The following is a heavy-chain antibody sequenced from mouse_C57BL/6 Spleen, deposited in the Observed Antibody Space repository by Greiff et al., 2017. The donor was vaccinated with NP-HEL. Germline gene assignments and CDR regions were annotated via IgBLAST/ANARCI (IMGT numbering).Heavy chain of an antibody. Sequence: EVKVVESGGGLVQPGGSMKLSCVASGFTFSNYWMNWVRQSPEKGLEWVAQIRLKSDNYATHYAESVKGRFTISRDDSKSSVYLQMNNLRAEDTGIYYCTSGGVDWYFDVWGTGTTVTVSS. J-gene: IGHJ1*03. CDR1: GFTFSNYW. CDR3: TSGGVDWYFDV. CDR2: IRLKSDNYAT. D-gene: IGHD1-1*01. V-gene: IGHV6-3*01.